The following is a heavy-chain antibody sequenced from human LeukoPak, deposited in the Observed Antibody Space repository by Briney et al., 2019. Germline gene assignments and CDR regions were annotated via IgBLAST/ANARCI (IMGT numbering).Heavy chain of an antibody. CDR2: IRSKANSYAT. V-gene: IGHV3-73*01. D-gene: IGHD5-12*01. CDR3: CTLSGYDRLVDY. CDR1: GFTFSGSA. Sequence: GGSLKLSCAASGFTFSGSAMHWVRQASGKGLEWVGRIRSKANSYATAYAASVKGRFTISRDDSKNTAYLQMNSLKTEDTAVYYCCTLSGYDRLVDYWGQGTLVTVSS. J-gene: IGHJ4*02.